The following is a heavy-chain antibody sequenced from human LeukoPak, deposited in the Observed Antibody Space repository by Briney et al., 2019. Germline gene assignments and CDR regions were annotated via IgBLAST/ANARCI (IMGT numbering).Heavy chain of an antibody. Sequence: GMSLRLSCAASGFTFSSYGMHWVRQAPGKGLEWVAVISYDGSNKYYADSVKGRFTISRDNSKNTLYLQMNSLRAEDTAVYYCAKGSSSSWYYYYYGMDVWGQGTTVTVSS. CDR2: ISYDGSNK. CDR3: AKGSSSSWYYYYYGMDV. D-gene: IGHD6-13*01. J-gene: IGHJ6*02. V-gene: IGHV3-30*18. CDR1: GFTFSSYG.